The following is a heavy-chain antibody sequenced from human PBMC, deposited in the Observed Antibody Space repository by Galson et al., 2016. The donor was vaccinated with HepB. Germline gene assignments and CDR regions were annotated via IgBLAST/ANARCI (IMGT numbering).Heavy chain of an antibody. V-gene: IGHV1-3*01. J-gene: IGHJ4*02. Sequence: SVKVSCKASGYTFSRYAMHWVRQAPGQRLEWMGWINAGNGNTKYSQKFQGRVTITRDTSASTAFMELSSLRSEDTAVYYCVSAGFCSGVSCYSEGGFDYWGQGTLVTVSS. CDR2: INAGNGNT. CDR3: VSAGFCSGVSCYSEGGFDY. CDR1: GYTFSRYA. D-gene: IGHD2-15*01.